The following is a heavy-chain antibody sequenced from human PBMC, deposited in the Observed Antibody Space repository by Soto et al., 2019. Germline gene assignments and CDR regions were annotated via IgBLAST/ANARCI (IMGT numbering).Heavy chain of an antibody. Sequence: EVQLLESGGGLVQPGGSLRLSCAASGFTFSSYAMSWVRQAPGKGLEWVSAISGSGGSTYYADSVKGRFTISRDNSKNTLYMEMNSLRAEDTAVHHCARGGYSAGWTYGMDVWGQGTTVTVS. CDR3: ARGGYSAGWTYGMDV. J-gene: IGHJ6*02. CDR2: ISGSGGST. V-gene: IGHV3-23*01. CDR1: GFTFSSYA. D-gene: IGHD6-19*01.